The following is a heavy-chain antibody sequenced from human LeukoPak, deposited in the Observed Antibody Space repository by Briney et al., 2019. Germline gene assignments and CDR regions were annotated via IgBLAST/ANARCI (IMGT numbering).Heavy chain of an antibody. Sequence: ASVKVSCKASGYTFTSCYMHWVRQATGQGLEWMGWMNPNSGNTGYAQKFQGRVTMTRNTSISTAYMELSSLRSEDTAVYYCARGRGMATIHWGQGTLVTVSS. CDR2: MNPNSGNT. V-gene: IGHV1-8*02. J-gene: IGHJ4*02. D-gene: IGHD5-24*01. CDR1: GYTFTSCY. CDR3: ARGRGMATIH.